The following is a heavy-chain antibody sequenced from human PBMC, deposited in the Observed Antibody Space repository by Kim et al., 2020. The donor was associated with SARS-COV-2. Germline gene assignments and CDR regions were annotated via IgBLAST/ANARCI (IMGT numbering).Heavy chain of an antibody. CDR3: ARDRGSSGWRNYFDY. CDR1: GFTFSSYA. D-gene: IGHD6-19*01. Sequence: GSLRLSCAASGFTFSSYAMHWVRQAPGKGLEWVAVISYDGSNKYYADSVKGRFTISRDNSKNTLYLQMNSLRAEDTAVYYCARDRGSSGWRNYFDYWGQGTLVTVSS. J-gene: IGHJ4*02. CDR2: ISYDGSNK. V-gene: IGHV3-30-3*01.